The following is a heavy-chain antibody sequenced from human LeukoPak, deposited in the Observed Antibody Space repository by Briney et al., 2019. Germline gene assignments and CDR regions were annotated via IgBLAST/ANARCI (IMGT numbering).Heavy chain of an antibody. CDR3: ARVAGSDGYNYGYYFDY. Sequence: GGSLRLSCAASRFTFSSYSMNWVRQAPGKGLEWVSSISSSSNYIYYADSVKGRFTISRDNAKNSLYLQMNSLRAEDTAVYYCARVAGSDGYNYGYYFDYWGQGTLVTVSS. CDR1: RFTFSSYS. V-gene: IGHV3-21*01. D-gene: IGHD5-24*01. J-gene: IGHJ4*02. CDR2: ISSSSNYI.